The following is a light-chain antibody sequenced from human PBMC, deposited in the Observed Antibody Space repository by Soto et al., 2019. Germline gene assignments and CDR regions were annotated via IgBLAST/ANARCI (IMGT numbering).Light chain of an antibody. CDR3: QQRTNRPPFS. V-gene: IGKV3-11*01. J-gene: IGKJ2*03. Sequence: EIVLTQSPATLSLSPGERATLSCRASQSLSNYLAWFQQKPGQPPKLLIYEASTRAVGVPARFSGSGSGTDFTLTISSRELEDFAVYYCQQRTNRPPFSFGQGTKLEIK. CDR1: QSLSNY. CDR2: EAS.